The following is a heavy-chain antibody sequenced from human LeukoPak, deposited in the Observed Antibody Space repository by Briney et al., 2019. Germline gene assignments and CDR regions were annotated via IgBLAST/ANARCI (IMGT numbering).Heavy chain of an antibody. CDR2: ISPSGEST. Sequence: GSLQLSCAASAFTFSSYGMNCVRLAPGKGLEGGSAISPSGESTSYTDSVKGRFTISRDNSKSTLYLQMNNMRAEAAVVYYCAKDHRYGDYQLDYWGQGTLVTVSS. CDR3: AKDHRYGDYQLDY. CDR1: AFTFSSYG. V-gene: IGHV3-23*01. J-gene: IGHJ4*02. D-gene: IGHD5-24*01.